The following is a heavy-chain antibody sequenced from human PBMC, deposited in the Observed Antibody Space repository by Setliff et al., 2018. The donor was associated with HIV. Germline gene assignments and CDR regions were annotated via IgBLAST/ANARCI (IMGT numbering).Heavy chain of an antibody. D-gene: IGHD5-18*01. CDR1: GYSVSSGYY. CDR2: IHHSGST. V-gene: IGHV4-38-2*01. J-gene: IGHJ4*02. Sequence: SETLSLTCAVSGYSVSSGYYWGWIRQPPGKGLEWIGSIHHSGSTYNNPSLKSRVTISVDTSKNQFSLKLTSVTAADTAVYYCARTLRAAAMGYFDYWGQGTLVTVSS. CDR3: ARTLRAAAMGYFDY.